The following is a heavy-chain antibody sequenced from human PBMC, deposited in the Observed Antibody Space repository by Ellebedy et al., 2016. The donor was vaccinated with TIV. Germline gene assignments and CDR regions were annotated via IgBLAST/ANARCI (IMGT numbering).Heavy chain of an antibody. D-gene: IGHD5-24*01. CDR2: IKKDDNKK. CDR3: ATEKDGSGRQPLGT. CDR1: GSNISSCG. J-gene: IGHJ5*02. Sequence: PGGSLRLSCAASGSNISSCGMHWVRQAPGKGLEWVALIKKDDNKKYYADSVKGRFSISRDTSKNTLFLQMNSLRAEDTALYYCATEKDGSGRQPLGTWGQGTLVTVSS. V-gene: IGHV3-30*02.